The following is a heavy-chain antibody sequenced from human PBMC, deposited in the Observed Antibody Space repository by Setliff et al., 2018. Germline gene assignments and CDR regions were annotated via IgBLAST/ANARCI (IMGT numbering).Heavy chain of an antibody. D-gene: IGHD1-26*01. CDR2: ITSSGTTT. CDR3: AKDLLVSGSYYYYYYMDV. CDR1: GFTFSDYY. J-gene: IGHJ6*03. V-gene: IGHV3-11*01. Sequence: GSLRLSCAASGFTFSDYYMSWIRQAPGKGLEWVSYITSSGTTTFYVDSVKGRFSISRDNAENSLYLQMNSLRAEDTAVYYCAKDLLVSGSYYYYYYMDVWGKGTTVTVSS.